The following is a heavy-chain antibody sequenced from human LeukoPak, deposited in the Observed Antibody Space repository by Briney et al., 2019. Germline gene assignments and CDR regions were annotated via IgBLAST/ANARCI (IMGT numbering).Heavy chain of an antibody. D-gene: IGHD4-23*01. J-gene: IGHJ5*02. CDR2: INPSGGST. CDR3: ARDNSVEDTAWWFDP. V-gene: IGHV1-46*01. CDR1: GYTFTSYY. Sequence: GASVKVSCKASGYTFTSYYMHWVRQAPGRGLEWMGIINPSGGSTSYAQKFQGRVTMTRDMPTSTDYMELSSLRSEDTAVYYCARDNSVEDTAWWFDPWGQGTLVTVSS.